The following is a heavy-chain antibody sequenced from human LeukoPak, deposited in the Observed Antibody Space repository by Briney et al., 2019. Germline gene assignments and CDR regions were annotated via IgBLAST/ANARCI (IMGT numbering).Heavy chain of an antibody. D-gene: IGHD4-17*01. V-gene: IGHV5-51*01. CDR3: ARPSPGDYEDDAFHI. CDR2: IYPRASDT. CDR1: GYRFTSFW. J-gene: IGHJ3*02. Sequence: GESLKISGKGSGYRFTSFWIGWVRQLPGKGLGWMGIIYPRASDTSNSPSFQGPVPISADKSISPAYLQWSSLKASDTAMYYCARPSPGDYEDDAFHIWGQGTMVTVSS.